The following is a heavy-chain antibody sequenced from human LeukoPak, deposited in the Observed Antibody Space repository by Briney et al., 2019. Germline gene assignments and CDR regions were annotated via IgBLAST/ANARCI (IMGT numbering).Heavy chain of an antibody. J-gene: IGHJ4*02. CDR2: IYYRGNSGNT. CDR1: GGSMSSSNYY. CDR3: AGALVIAAADYFDY. Sequence: SETLSLTCTVSGGSMSSSNYYWGWIRQPPGKELEWIGIIYYRGNSGNTYYNPSLKSRVTISVDTSKNQFSLKLSSVTAADTAVYYCAGALVIAAADYFDYWGQGTLVTVSS. D-gene: IGHD6-13*01. V-gene: IGHV4-39*07.